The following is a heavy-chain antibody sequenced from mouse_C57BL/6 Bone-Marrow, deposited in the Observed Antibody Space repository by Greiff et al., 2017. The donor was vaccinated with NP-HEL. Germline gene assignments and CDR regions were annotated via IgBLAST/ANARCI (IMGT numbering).Heavy chain of an antibody. CDR3: AKHQPFLITTVGGYYFDY. Sequence: VQLMESGPGLVAPSQSLSITCTVSGFSLTSYGVSWVRQPPGKGLEWLGVIWGDGSTNYHSALISRLSISKDNSKSQVFLKLNSLQTDDTATYYCAKHQPFLITTVGGYYFDYWGQGTTLTVSS. V-gene: IGHV2-3*01. D-gene: IGHD1-1*01. CDR2: IWGDGST. J-gene: IGHJ2*01. CDR1: GFSLTSYG.